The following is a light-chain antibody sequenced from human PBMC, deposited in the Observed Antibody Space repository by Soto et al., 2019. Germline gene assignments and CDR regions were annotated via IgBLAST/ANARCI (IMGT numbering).Light chain of an antibody. Sequence: DIQMTQSPSSLSASVGDRVTITCRASQTISYSLNWYQQKPGKAPRLLIYGASSLQSGVPSRFSGRGSGAYFALTISSLQPEDFATYYCHQSYGALTWMFGQGTRVET. CDR3: HQSYGALTWM. J-gene: IGKJ1*01. CDR2: GAS. CDR1: QTISYS. V-gene: IGKV1-39*01.